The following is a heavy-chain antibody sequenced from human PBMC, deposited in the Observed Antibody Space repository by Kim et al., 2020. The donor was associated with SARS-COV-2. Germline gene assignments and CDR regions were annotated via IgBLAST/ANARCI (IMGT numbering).Heavy chain of an antibody. J-gene: IGHJ4*02. CDR1: GFTFSSYW. V-gene: IGHV3-7*01. CDR2: IKQDGSEK. Sequence: GGSLRLSCAASGFTFSSYWMSWVRQAPGKGLEWVANIKQDGSEKYYVDSVKGRFTISRDNAKNSLYLQMNSLRAEDTAVYYCASSLRGYSYGFARWGQGTLVTVSS. CDR3: ASSLRGYSYGFAR. D-gene: IGHD5-18*01.